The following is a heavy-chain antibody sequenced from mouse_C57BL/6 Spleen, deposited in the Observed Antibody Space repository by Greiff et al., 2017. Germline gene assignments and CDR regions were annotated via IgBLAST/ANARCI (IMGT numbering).Heavy chain of an antibody. CDR1: GFTFSNYW. J-gene: IGHJ2*01. D-gene: IGHD1-1*01. V-gene: IGHV6-3*01. Sequence: EVKVEESGGGLVQPGGSMKLSCVASGFTFSNYWMNWVRQSPEKGLEWVAQIRLKSDNYATHYAESVKGRFTISRDDSKSSVYLQMNNLRAEDTGIYYCTYLLLTGGYWGQGTTLTVSS. CDR2: IRLKSDNYAT. CDR3: TYLLLTGGY.